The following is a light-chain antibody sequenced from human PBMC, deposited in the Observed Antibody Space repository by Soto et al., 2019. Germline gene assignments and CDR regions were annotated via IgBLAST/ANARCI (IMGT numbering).Light chain of an antibody. CDR1: NIGSYN. CDR3: QVWDTTSDHFF. CDR2: DDR. Sequence: SYELSQPPSGSVAQGQTARITCGGNNIGSYNVHWYQQKPGLAPVLVVYDDRDRPSGIPERFSGSNSGNTAALTISRVEAGDEADYYCQVWDTTSDHFFFGTGTKVTVL. J-gene: IGLJ1*01. V-gene: IGLV3-21*02.